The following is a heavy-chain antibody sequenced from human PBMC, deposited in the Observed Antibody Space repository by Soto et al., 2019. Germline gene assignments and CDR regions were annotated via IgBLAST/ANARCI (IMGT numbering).Heavy chain of an antibody. CDR1: GYTFTSYG. V-gene: IGHV1-18*01. J-gene: IGHJ5*02. D-gene: IGHD2-2*01. Sequence: QVQLVQSGAELKKPGASVKVSCKTSGYTFTSYGISWVRQAPGQGLEWMGWIRPYNGNTNYAQKFQGKVTMTTDTXTXTAYMELRSLRSDDTAVYYCARTIVAVPAALNWFDPWGQGTLVSVSS. CDR3: ARTIVAVPAALNWFDP. CDR2: IRPYNGNT.